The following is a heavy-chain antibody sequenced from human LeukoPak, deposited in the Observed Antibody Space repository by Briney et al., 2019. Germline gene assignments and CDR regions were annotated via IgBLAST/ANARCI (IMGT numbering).Heavy chain of an antibody. CDR3: VKDVNWSTY. V-gene: IGHV3-23*01. CDR2: ISGNGDTT. CDR1: GFTFSSYA. J-gene: IGHJ4*02. Sequence: GGPLRLSCAASGFTFSSYAMIWVRQAPGKGLEWVSVISGNGDTTYYADSVKGRFTISRDNSRNTMYLQMNSLRGDDTAVYYCVKDVNWSTYWGQGTLVTVSS. D-gene: IGHD1-1*01.